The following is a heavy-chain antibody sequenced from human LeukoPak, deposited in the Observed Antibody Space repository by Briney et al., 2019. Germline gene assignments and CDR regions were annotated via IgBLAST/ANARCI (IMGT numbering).Heavy chain of an antibody. CDR1: GYTFSDYY. J-gene: IGHJ4*02. CDR2: INPSSGGT. Sequence: ASVKVSCKTSGYTFSDYYLHWVRQAPGQGLEWMGWINPSSGGTNYAQKFQGRVTMTRDTSISTAYMELSRLRSDDTAVYYCARDGKGDYDFWSGYYSRWTYYFDYWGQGTLVTVSS. D-gene: IGHD3-3*01. V-gene: IGHV1-2*02. CDR3: ARDGKGDYDFWSGYYSRWTYYFDY.